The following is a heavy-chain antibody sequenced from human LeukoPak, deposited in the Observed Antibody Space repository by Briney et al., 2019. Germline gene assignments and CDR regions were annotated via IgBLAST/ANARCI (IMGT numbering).Heavy chain of an antibody. CDR3: ARAQLTMVRGVIRGTNWFDP. Sequence: GRSLRLSCAASGFTFSSYAMHWVRQAPGKGLEWVAVISYDGSNKYYADSVKGRFTISRDNSKNTLYLQMNSLRAEDTAVYYCARAQLTMVRGVIRGTNWFDPWGREPWSPSPQ. D-gene: IGHD3-10*01. CDR1: GFTFSSYA. J-gene: IGHJ5*02. V-gene: IGHV3-30-3*01. CDR2: ISYDGSNK.